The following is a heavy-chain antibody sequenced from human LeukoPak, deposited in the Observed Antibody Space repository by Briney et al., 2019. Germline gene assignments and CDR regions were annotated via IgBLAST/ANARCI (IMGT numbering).Heavy chain of an antibody. D-gene: IGHD1-26*01. CDR1: GFTFSSYA. J-gene: IGHJ4*02. CDR2: ISGSGGST. Sequence: PGGSLRFSCAASGFTFSSYAMSWVRQAPGKGLEWVSAISGSGGSTYYADSVKGRFTISRDNSKNTLYLQMNSLRAEDTAVYYCAKDLEWELLVGDYWGQGTLVTVSS. CDR3: AKDLEWELLVGDY. V-gene: IGHV3-23*01.